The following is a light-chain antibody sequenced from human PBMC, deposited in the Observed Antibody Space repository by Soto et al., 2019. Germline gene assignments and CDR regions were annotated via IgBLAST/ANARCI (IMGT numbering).Light chain of an antibody. CDR1: QSISSW. CDR3: QQYNSYSGT. J-gene: IGKJ1*01. CDR2: DAS. V-gene: IGKV1-5*01. Sequence: GDRVTITCRASQSISSWLAWYQHKPGKAPKLLIYDASSLESGVPSRFSGSGSGTEFTLTISSLQPDDFATYYCQQYNSYSGTFGQGTKVEIK.